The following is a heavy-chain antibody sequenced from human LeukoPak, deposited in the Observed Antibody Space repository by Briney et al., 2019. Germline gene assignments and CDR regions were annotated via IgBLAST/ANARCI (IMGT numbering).Heavy chain of an antibody. Sequence: GGSLRLSCAASGFTFSSYAMSWVRQAPGKGLERVSAISGSGGSTYYADSVKGRFTISRDNSKNTLYLQMNSLRAEDTAVYYCAKVSGYFDNTGDYFDYWGQGTLVTVSS. CDR1: GFTFSSYA. V-gene: IGHV3-23*01. CDR3: AKVSGYFDNTGDYFDY. J-gene: IGHJ4*02. CDR2: ISGSGGST. D-gene: IGHD3-22*01.